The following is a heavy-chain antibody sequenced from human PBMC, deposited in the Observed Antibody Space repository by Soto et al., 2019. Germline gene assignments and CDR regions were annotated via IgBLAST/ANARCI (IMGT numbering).Heavy chain of an antibody. CDR3: ERGQEVAATFYYHYGMDV. V-gene: IGHV4-34*01. Sequence: PSETLSLTCAVYGGSFSGYYWSWIRQPPGKGLEWIGEINHSGSTNYNPSLKSRVTISVDTSKNQFSLKLSSVTAADTAVYYCERGQEVAATFYYHYGMDVWGQGTTVTVS. CDR1: GGSFSGYY. CDR2: INHSGST. J-gene: IGHJ6*02. D-gene: IGHD2-15*01.